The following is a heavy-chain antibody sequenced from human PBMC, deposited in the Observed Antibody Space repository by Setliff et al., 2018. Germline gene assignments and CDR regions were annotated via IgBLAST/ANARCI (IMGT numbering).Heavy chain of an antibody. V-gene: IGHV1-18*01. CDR2: IKTFSFKA. Sequence: ASVKVSCKASGYTFVNYGIDWVRQAPGQGLEWVGWIKTFSFKANYAQKLQDRVTITTDTSTTTVYMELSSLRSEDTAVYYCARGRDGYDSNAFEIWGQGTMVTVSS. J-gene: IGHJ3*02. D-gene: IGHD5-12*01. CDR1: GYTFVNYG. CDR3: ARGRDGYDSNAFEI.